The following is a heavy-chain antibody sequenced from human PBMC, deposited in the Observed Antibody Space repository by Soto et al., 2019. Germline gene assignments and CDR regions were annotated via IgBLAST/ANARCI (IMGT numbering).Heavy chain of an antibody. V-gene: IGHV3-23*01. Sequence: GGSLRLSCAASGFTFSSYAMSWVRQAPGKGLEWVSAISGSGGSTYYADSVKGRFTNSRDNSKNTLYLQMNSLRAEATAVYYCAKRNQPLGPDPVDAFDIWGQGTMVTVSS. CDR2: ISGSGGST. D-gene: IGHD2-2*01. CDR3: AKRNQPLGPDPVDAFDI. J-gene: IGHJ3*02. CDR1: GFTFSSYA.